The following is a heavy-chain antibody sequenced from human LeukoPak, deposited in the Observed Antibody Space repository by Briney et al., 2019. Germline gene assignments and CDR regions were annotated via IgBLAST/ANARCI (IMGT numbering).Heavy chain of an antibody. Sequence: GSLRLSCAASGFTFSSYSMNWVRQAPGKGLEWVSSISSSSSYIYYADSVKGRFTISRDNAKDSLYLQMNSLRAEDTAVYYCARGDSSGWGGDWFDPWGQGTLVTVSS. CDR3: ARGDSSGWGGDWFDP. V-gene: IGHV3-21*01. CDR1: GFTFSSYS. J-gene: IGHJ5*02. CDR2: ISSSSSYI. D-gene: IGHD6-19*01.